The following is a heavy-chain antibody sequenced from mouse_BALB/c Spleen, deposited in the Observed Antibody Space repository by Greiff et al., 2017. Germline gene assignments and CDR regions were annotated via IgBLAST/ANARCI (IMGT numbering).Heavy chain of an antibody. CDR1: GFTFSSFG. CDR3: ARFDPYYAMDY. J-gene: IGHJ4*01. CDR2: ISSGSSTI. V-gene: IGHV5-17*02. Sequence: EVKLVESGGGLVQPGGSRKLSCAASGFTFSSFGMHWVRQAPEKGLEWVAYISSGSSTIYYADTVKGRFTISRDNPKNTLFLQMTSLRSEDTAMYYCARFDPYYAMDYWGQGTSVTVSS.